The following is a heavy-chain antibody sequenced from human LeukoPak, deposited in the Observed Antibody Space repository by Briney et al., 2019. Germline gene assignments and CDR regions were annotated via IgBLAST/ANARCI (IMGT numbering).Heavy chain of an antibody. J-gene: IGHJ6*02. Sequence: GASVKVSCKASGYTFTSYGIGWVRQAPGQGLEWMGWISAYNGNTNYAQKLQGRVTMTTDTSTSTAYMELRSLRSDDTAVYYCARCSSDIVVVPAASYYYGMDVWGQGTTVTVSS. V-gene: IGHV1-18*01. CDR1: GYTFTSYG. D-gene: IGHD2-2*01. CDR2: ISAYNGNT. CDR3: ARCSSDIVVVPAASYYYGMDV.